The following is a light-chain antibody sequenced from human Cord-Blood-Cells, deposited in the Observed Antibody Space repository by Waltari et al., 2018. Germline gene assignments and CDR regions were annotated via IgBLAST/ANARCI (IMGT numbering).Light chain of an antibody. J-gene: IGKJ2*01. CDR1: QSISSY. CDR3: QQSYSTRMYT. CDR2: AAS. V-gene: IGKV1-39*01. Sequence: DIQMTQSPSSLSASVGDRVTITCRASQSISSYLNWYQQKPGKAPKLLIYAASSLQSGVPSRFSGSVSGTDFTLTISSLQPEDFATYYCQQSYSTRMYTFGQGTKLEIK.